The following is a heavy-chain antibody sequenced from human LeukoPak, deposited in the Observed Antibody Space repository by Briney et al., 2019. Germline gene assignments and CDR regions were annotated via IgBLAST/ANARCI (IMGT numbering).Heavy chain of an antibody. V-gene: IGHV1-69*01. D-gene: IGHD1-26*01. Sequence: SVKVSCKASGGTFSSYAISWVRQAPGQGLEWMGGIIPIFGTANYAQKFQGRVTITADESTSTAYMELSSLRSEDTAVYYCALASGSYSYYYYGMDVRGQGTTVTVSS. CDR2: IIPIFGTA. J-gene: IGHJ6*02. CDR1: GGTFSSYA. CDR3: ALASGSYSYYYYGMDV.